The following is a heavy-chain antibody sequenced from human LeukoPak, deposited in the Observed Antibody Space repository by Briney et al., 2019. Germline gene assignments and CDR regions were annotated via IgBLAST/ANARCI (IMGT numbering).Heavy chain of an antibody. CDR2: FYTSGST. V-gene: IGHV4-4*07. CDR1: GGSISSYY. D-gene: IGHD2-15*01. CDR3: ARVLGYCSGGSCHGRFDP. Sequence: SETLSLTCTVSGGSISSYYWSWIRQPAGKGLEWIGRFYTSGSTNYNPSLKSRVTMSVDTSKNQFSLKLSSVTAADTAVYYCARVLGYCSGGSCHGRFDPWGQGTLVTVSS. J-gene: IGHJ5*02.